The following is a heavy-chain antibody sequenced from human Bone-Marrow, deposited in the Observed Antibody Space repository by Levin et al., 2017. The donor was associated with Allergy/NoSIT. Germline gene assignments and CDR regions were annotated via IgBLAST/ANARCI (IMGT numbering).Heavy chain of an antibody. CDR3: AGGPYFDSD. J-gene: IGHJ4*02. CDR1: GGSISSAGYY. Sequence: LRLSCTVSGGSISSAGYYWNWIRQHPGKGLEWIGYIYYSGTTFYNPSLKSRVIMSLDTSKNQFSLKLTSVTAADTAVYYCAGGPYFDSDWGRGTLVVVSS. V-gene: IGHV4-31*03. D-gene: IGHD3-9*01. CDR2: IYYSGTT.